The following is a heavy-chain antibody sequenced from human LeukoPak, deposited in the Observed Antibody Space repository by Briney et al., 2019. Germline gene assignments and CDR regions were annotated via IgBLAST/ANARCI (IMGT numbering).Heavy chain of an antibody. CDR1: GFTFSNYW. D-gene: IGHD1-1*01. Sequence: GGSLRLSCAASGFTFSNYWMSWVRQAPGKGLEWVANIKQDGSEKYYVDSMKGRFTISRDNAKNSLYLQMYSLRAEDTAVYYCAKVEGASKASVYWGQGALVTISS. CDR3: AKVEGASKASVY. J-gene: IGHJ4*02. V-gene: IGHV3-7*03. CDR2: IKQDGSEK.